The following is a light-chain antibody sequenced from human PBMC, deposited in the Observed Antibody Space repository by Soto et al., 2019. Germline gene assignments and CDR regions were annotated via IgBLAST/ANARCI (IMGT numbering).Light chain of an antibody. Sequence: QSVLTQPASVSGSPGQSITISCTGTSSDIGAYNYVSWYQQYPGKAPRLLIYAVSNRPSGVSDRFSGSKSGNTASLTISGLHYEDEAHYYCCSYGGRILVIFGEGTKVTVL. J-gene: IGLJ2*01. CDR3: CSYGGRILVI. V-gene: IGLV2-14*01. CDR2: AVS. CDR1: SSDIGAYNY.